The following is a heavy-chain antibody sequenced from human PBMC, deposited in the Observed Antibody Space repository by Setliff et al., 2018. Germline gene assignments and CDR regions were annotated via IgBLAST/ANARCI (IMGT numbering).Heavy chain of an antibody. CDR2: MRYDGSDK. CDR3: IRDTHMSGAYYFDY. J-gene: IGHJ4*02. D-gene: IGHD1-26*01. V-gene: IGHV3-30*02. Sequence: PGGSLRLSCVATGFPFRDYEMHWVRQAPGKGLEWVTFMRYDGSDKYYADSVKGRFTISRDNSKNTLYLQMNSLRVEDTAVYYCIRDTHMSGAYYFDYWGQGTLVTVSS. CDR1: GFPFRDYE.